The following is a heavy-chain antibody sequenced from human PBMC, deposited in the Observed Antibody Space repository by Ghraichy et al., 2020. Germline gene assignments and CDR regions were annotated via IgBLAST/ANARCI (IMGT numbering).Heavy chain of an antibody. J-gene: IGHJ4*02. V-gene: IGHV3-30*18. CDR2: ISPDGSNE. CDR3: VKAVKTGTYRGFFDY. CDR1: GFSFSGHD. Sequence: GESLNISCAASGFSFSGHDVHWVRQAPGKGLEWVAVISPDGSNEYYADSVKGRFTISRENSKNTLFLQMNSLRPEDTAVYYCVKAVKTGTYRGFFDYWGQGTLVTVSS. D-gene: IGHD1-7*01.